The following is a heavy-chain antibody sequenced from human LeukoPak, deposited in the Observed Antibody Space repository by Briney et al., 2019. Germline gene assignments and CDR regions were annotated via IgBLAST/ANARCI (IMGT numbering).Heavy chain of an antibody. V-gene: IGHV4-39*07. Sequence: SETLSLTCTVSGGSISSSSYYWGWIRQPPGKGLEWIGEINHSGSTNYNPSLKSRVTISVDTSKNQFSLKLSSVTAADTAVYYCARGEGPNWNYVVYNYWGQGTLVTVSS. D-gene: IGHD1-7*01. CDR1: GGSISSSSYY. J-gene: IGHJ4*02. CDR2: INHSGST. CDR3: ARGEGPNWNYVVYNY.